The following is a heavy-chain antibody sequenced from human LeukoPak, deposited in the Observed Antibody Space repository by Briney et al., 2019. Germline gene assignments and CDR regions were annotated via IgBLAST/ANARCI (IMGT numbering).Heavy chain of an antibody. CDR2: IIPILGIA. D-gene: IGHD1-26*01. J-gene: IGHJ4*02. V-gene: IGHV1-69*04. CDR3: ARSRSGSYPPFDY. CDR1: GGTFSSYA. Sequence: GPSVKVSCKASGGTFSSYAISWVRQAPGQGLEWMGRIIPILGIANYAQKFQGRVTITADKSTSTAYMELSSLRSEDTAVYYCARSRSGSYPPFDYWGQGTLVTVSS.